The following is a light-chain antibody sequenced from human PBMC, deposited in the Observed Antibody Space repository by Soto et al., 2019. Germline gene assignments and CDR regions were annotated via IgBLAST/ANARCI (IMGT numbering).Light chain of an antibody. J-gene: IGLJ1*01. Sequence: QSVLTQPASVSGSPGQSITISCTGTSSDIGHYDYVSWYQQHPGKAPKLMIYHVTYRPSGVSNRYSGSKSGNSASLTISGLQGDGQGGYLCRPLSTRQTYVFGSGTKVTVL. CDR2: HVT. CDR3: RPLSTRQTYV. CDR1: SSDIGHYDY. V-gene: IGLV2-14*03.